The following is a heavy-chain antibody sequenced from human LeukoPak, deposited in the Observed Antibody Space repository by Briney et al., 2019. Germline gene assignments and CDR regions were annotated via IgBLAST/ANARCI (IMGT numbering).Heavy chain of an antibody. V-gene: IGHV1-69*13. Sequence: SVKVSCKASGGTFNSYAISWVRQAPGQGLEWMGGIIPIFGTANYAQKFQGRVTITADASTSTAYMEVSSLRSEDTAVYYCARSPNYCSSTSCYPHYFDYWGQGTLVTVSS. D-gene: IGHD2-2*01. CDR2: IIPIFGTA. CDR3: ARSPNYCSSTSCYPHYFDY. J-gene: IGHJ4*02. CDR1: GGTFNSYA.